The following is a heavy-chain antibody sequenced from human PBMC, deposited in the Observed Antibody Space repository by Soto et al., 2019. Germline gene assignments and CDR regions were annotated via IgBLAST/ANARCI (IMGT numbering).Heavy chain of an antibody. CDR1: GFTVSSNY. J-gene: IGHJ4*02. CDR2: IYSGGST. CDR3: ARFYYDSSGYYRHFDY. Sequence: PGGSLRLSCAASGFTVSSNYMSWVRQAPGKGLEWVSVIYSGGSTYYADSVKGRFTISRDNSKNTLYLQMNSLRAEDTAVYYCARFYYDSSGYYRHFDYWGQGTLVTVSS. V-gene: IGHV3-53*01. D-gene: IGHD3-22*01.